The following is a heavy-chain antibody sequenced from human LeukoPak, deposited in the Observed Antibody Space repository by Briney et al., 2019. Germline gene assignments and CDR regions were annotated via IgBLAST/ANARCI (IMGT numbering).Heavy chain of an antibody. CDR2: ISGSGGST. V-gene: IGHV3-23*01. D-gene: IGHD6-19*01. CDR1: GFTFSSYA. Sequence: GGSLRLSCAASGFTFSSYAMSWVRQAPGKGLEWVSAISGSGGSTYYADSVKGRFTISRDNSKNTLYLQMNSLRAEDTAVYYCASPPGIAVAGFDYWGQGTLVTVSS. J-gene: IGHJ4*02. CDR3: ASPPGIAVAGFDY.